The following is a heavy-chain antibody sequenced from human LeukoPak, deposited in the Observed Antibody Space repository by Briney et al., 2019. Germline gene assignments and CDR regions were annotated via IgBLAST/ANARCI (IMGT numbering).Heavy chain of an antibody. J-gene: IGHJ6*02. V-gene: IGHV1-18*01. CDR2: ISAYNGNT. Sequence: ASVKVSCKASGYTFTSYGNSWVRQAPGQGLEWMGWISAYNGNTNYAQKLQGRVTMTTDTSTSTAYMELRSLRSDDTAVYYCARDLWDCSGGSCYAYYYYGMDVWGQGTMVTVSS. CDR3: ARDLWDCSGGSCYAYYYYGMDV. D-gene: IGHD2-15*01. CDR1: GYTFTSYG.